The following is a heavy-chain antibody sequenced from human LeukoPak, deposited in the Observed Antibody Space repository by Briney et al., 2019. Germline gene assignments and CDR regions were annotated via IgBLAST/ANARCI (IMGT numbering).Heavy chain of an antibody. D-gene: IGHD2-2*01. CDR1: GGSFSGYY. V-gene: IGHV4-34*01. CDR3: ARARILYVSSTSCYGTYYMDV. CDR2: INHSGST. Sequence: SETLSLTCAVYGGSFSGYYWSWIRQPPGKGLEWIGEINHSGSTNYNPSLKSRVTISVDTSKNQFSLKLSSVTAADTAVYYCARARILYVSSTSCYGTYYMDVWGKGTTVTVSS. J-gene: IGHJ6*03.